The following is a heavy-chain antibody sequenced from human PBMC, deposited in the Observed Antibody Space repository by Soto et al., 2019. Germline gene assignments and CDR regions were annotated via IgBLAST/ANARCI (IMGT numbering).Heavy chain of an antibody. CDR1: GFTFSSYA. CDR3: AKADIYCSSTSCYFRGVNDAFDI. J-gene: IGHJ3*02. CDR2: ISGSGGST. Sequence: WSLRLSCAASGFTFSSYAMSWVRQAPGKGLEWVSAISGSGGSTYYADSVKGRFTISRDNSKNTLYLQMNSLRAEDTAVYYCAKADIYCSSTSCYFRGVNDAFDIWGQGTMVTVSS. V-gene: IGHV3-23*01. D-gene: IGHD2-2*01.